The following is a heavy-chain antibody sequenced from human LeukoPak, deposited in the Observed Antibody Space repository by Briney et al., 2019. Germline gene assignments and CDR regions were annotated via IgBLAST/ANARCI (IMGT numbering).Heavy chain of an antibody. V-gene: IGHV3-73*01. J-gene: IGHJ4*02. D-gene: IGHD6-13*01. CDR1: GFTFSGSA. Sequence: GGSLRLSCAASGFTFSGSAMHWVRQASGKGLEGVGRIRSKADSYTTAYAASVKGRFIVSRDDSKNTAYLQMNSLETEGTAVYYCRAAADLNDYWGQGTLVTVSS. CDR3: RAAADLNDY. CDR2: IRSKADSYTT.